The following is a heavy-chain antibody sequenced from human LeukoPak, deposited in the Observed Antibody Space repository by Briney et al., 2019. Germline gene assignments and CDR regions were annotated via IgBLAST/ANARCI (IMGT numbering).Heavy chain of an antibody. CDR2: ISGSGGST. V-gene: IGHV3-23*01. CDR1: GFTFSSYA. Sequence: GGSLRLSCAASGFTFSSYAMSWVRQAPGKGLEWVSAISGSGGSTYYADSVKGRFTISRDYSKNTLYLQMNSLRAEDTAVYYCAKDQRRIAVAGRGLAFDIWGQGTMVTVSS. J-gene: IGHJ3*02. D-gene: IGHD6-19*01. CDR3: AKDQRRIAVAGRGLAFDI.